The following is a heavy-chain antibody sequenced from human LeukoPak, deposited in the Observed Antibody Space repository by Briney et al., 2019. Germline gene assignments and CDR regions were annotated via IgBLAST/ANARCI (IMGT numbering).Heavy chain of an antibody. CDR3: ARARILHYDSSGFGYYFDY. CDR1: GGSFSGYY. CDR2: INHSGST. D-gene: IGHD3-22*01. V-gene: IGHV4-34*01. Sequence: SETLSLTCAVYGGSFSGYYWSWIRQPPGKGLEWIGEINHSGSTNYNPSLKSRVTISVDTSKNQSSLKLSSVTAADTAVYYCARARILHYDSSGFGYYFDYWGQGTLVTVSS. J-gene: IGHJ4*02.